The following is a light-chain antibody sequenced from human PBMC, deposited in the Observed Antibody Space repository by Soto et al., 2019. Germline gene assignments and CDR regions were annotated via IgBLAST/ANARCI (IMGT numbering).Light chain of an antibody. J-gene: IGLJ2*01. Sequence: QSALTQPASASGSPGQSITISCTGTSSDVGGYNYVSWYQQHPGKAPKLMIYDVSNRPSGVSNRFSGSKSGNTASLTISGLQAEDEADYYCSSYTGSSTYVVFGGGTQLTVL. V-gene: IGLV2-14*01. CDR2: DVS. CDR1: SSDVGGYNY. CDR3: SSYTGSSTYVV.